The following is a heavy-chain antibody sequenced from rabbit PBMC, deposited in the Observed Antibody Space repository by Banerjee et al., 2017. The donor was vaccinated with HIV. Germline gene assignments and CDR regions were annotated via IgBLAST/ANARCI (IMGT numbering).Heavy chain of an antibody. CDR3: ARDLAGAIGWNFNL. J-gene: IGHJ4*01. Sequence: QEQLVESGGRLVKPDETLTLTCTVSGIDFSSSYDMCWVRQAPGKGLEWIGYIDPVVGDTYYATWVNGRFTISRSTSLNTVDLKMTSLTVADTATYFCARDLAGAIGWNFNLWGPGTLVIVS. V-gene: IGHV1S43*01. CDR1: GIDFSSSYD. CDR2: IDPVVGDT. D-gene: IGHD4-1*01.